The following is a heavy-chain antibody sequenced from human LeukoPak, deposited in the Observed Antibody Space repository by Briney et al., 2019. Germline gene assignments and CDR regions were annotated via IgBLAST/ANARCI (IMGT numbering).Heavy chain of an antibody. CDR1: GGSFSGYY. J-gene: IGHJ4*02. Sequence: SETLSLTCAVYGGSFSGYYWSWIRQPPGKGLEWIGEINHSGSTNYNPSLESRVTISVDTSKNQFSLKLSSVTAADTAVYYCARGRTRGRLDYWGQGTLVTVSS. D-gene: IGHD1-14*01. CDR3: ARGRTRGRLDY. CDR2: INHSGST. V-gene: IGHV4-34*01.